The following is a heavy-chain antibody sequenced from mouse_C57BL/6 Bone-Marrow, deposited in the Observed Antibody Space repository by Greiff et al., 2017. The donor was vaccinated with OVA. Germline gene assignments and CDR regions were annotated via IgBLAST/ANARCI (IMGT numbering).Heavy chain of an antibody. V-gene: IGHV2-5*01. CDR1: GFSLTSYG. CDR3: AKGPLYSNTCWFAY. Sequence: VQLQQSGPGLVQPSQSLSITCTVSGFSLTSYGVHWVRQSPGKGLEWLGVIWRGGSTDYNAAFMSRLSITKDNSKSQVFFKMNSLQADDTAIYYCAKGPLYSNTCWFAYWGQGTLVTVSA. J-gene: IGHJ3*01. CDR2: IWRGGST. D-gene: IGHD2-5*01.